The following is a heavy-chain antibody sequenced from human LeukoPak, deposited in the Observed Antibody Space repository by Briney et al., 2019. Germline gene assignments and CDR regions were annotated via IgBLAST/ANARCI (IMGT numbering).Heavy chain of an antibody. CDR3: ARVGTPMVTIVAPYYMDV. Sequence: PGGSLRLSCAASGFIFDDYAIHWIRQAPGRGLEWVSGISSNSGSVVYADSVKGRFTISRDNAKNSLYLQMNSLRAEDTAVYYCARVGTPMVTIVAPYYMDVWGKGTTVTVSS. V-gene: IGHV3-9*01. D-gene: IGHD5-18*01. CDR2: ISSNSGSV. J-gene: IGHJ6*03. CDR1: GFIFDDYA.